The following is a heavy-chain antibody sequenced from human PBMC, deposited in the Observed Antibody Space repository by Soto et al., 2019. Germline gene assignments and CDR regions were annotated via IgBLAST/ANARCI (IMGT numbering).Heavy chain of an antibody. D-gene: IGHD6-13*01. CDR2: IYWDDDK. V-gene: IGHV2-5*02. Sequence: QITLKESGPTLVKPTQTLTLTCTFSGFSLSTSGVGVGWIRQPPGKALEWLALIYWDDDKRYSPSLKSRLTNTXXTXKXXVVLTMTNMDPVDTATYYCAHSDGAAAGTFDAFDIWGQGTMVTVSS. J-gene: IGHJ3*02. CDR1: GFSLSTSGVG. CDR3: AHSDGAAAGTFDAFDI.